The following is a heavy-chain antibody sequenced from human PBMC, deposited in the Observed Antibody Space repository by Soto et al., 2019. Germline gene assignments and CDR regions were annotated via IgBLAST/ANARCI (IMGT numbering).Heavy chain of an antibody. CDR1: AYSFTTYY. CDR3: ARGDIVSVPASEGNWFDP. V-gene: IGHV1-46*01. CDR2: INPDGGAT. J-gene: IGHJ5*02. D-gene: IGHD2-2*01. Sequence: QVQLVQSGAEVMRPGASVKLSCKASAYSFTTYYIHWVRQAPGQGLEWMGLINPDGGATKIAQKFHGRLTLTSDTPTSTVYLELTSLRHDDTAVYFCARGDIVSVPASEGNWFDPWGQGTLVTVSS.